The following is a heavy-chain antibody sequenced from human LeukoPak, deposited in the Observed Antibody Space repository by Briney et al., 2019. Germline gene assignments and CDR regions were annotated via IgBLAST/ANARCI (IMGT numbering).Heavy chain of an antibody. J-gene: IGHJ4*02. CDR3: ASSTNYDFWSGYYGFDY. CDR2: IYYSGST. V-gene: IGHV4-39*01. Sequence: SETLSLTCTVSGGSISSSSYYWGWLRQPPGKGLEWIGSIYYSGSTYYNPSLKSRVTISVDTPKNQFSLKLSSVTAADTAVYYCASSTNYDFWSGYYGFDYWGQGTLVTVSS. D-gene: IGHD3-3*01. CDR1: GGSISSSSYY.